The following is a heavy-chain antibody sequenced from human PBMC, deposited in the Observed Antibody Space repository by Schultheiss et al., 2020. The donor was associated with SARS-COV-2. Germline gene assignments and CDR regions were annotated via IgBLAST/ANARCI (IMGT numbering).Heavy chain of an antibody. CDR2: IYYSGST. V-gene: IGHV4-39*07. CDR1: GGSISSSSYY. D-gene: IGHD2-21*02. CDR3: ARDQYCGGDCPTHFDY. Sequence: SETLSLTCTVSGGSISSSSYYWGWIRQPPGKGLEWIGSIYYSGSTNYNPSLKSRVTISVDTSKNQFSLKLNSVTAEDTAVYYCARDQYCGGDCPTHFDYWGQGTLVTVSS. J-gene: IGHJ4*02.